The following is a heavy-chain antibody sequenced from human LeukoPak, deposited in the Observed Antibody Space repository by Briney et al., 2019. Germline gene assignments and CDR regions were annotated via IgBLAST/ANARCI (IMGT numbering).Heavy chain of an antibody. Sequence: GSLRLPCAASGFPFISYAMSWARQAQGKGLEGGSAISGSGGSTCYADPGKGRFTISRDNSKNTLYLQMNSLRAEDTAVYYCAKIPYDSSGAHPLFPYYYYGMDVWGQGTTVTVSS. CDR1: GFPFISYA. CDR3: AKIPYDSSGAHPLFPYYYYGMDV. V-gene: IGHV3-23*01. J-gene: IGHJ6*02. D-gene: IGHD3-22*01. CDR2: ISGSGGST.